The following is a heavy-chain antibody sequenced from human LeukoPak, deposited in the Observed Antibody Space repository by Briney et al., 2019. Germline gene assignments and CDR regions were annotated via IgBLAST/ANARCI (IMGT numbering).Heavy chain of an antibody. CDR1: GFTFSSYA. D-gene: IGHD2-2*02. CDR2: IGGTGVRT. J-gene: IGHJ4*02. V-gene: IGHV3-23*01. Sequence: GGSLRLSCASSGFTFSSYAMSWVRQAPGKGLEWVSTIGGTGVRTYYADSVKGRFTISRDNAKNSLYLQMNSLRAEDTALYFCARGYCDTSGCYIFLDYWGQGTLVTVSS. CDR3: ARGYCDTSGCYIFLDY.